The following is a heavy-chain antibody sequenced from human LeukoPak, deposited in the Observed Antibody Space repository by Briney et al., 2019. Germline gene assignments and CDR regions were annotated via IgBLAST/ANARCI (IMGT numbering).Heavy chain of an antibody. CDR2: INPNSGGT. CDR3: ASRMKLGISLDY. CDR1: GYTFTGYY. D-gene: IGHD3-16*01. J-gene: IGHJ4*02. Sequence: ASVKVSCKASGYTFTGYYMHWVRQAPGQGLEWMGRINPNSGGTNYAQKFQGRVTMTRDASISTAYMELSRLRSGDTAVYYCASRMKLGISLDYWGQGTLVTVSS. V-gene: IGHV1-2*06.